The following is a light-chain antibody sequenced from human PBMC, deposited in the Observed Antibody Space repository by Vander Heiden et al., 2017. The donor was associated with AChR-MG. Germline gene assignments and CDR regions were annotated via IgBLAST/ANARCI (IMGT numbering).Light chain of an antibody. Sequence: EVVMTQSPATLSVSPGETAILSCRASQRVNSYLVWYQQKPGQAPRVLIYGASTRASGIPARFSGSGSGTEFTLTISSLQSEDFALYYCQQYYYWPTFGQGTKVDVK. CDR3: QQYYYWPT. J-gene: IGKJ1*01. CDR1: QRVNSY. V-gene: IGKV3D-15*01. CDR2: GAS.